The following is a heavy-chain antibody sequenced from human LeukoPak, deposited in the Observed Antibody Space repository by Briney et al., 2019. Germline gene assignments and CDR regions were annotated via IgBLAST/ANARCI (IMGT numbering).Heavy chain of an antibody. CDR1: GFTFRSYA. J-gene: IGHJ4*02. D-gene: IGHD5-12*01. CDR2: ISYDGSSK. Sequence: GGSLRLSCAASGFTFRSYAMHWVRQAPGQGLEWVALISYDGSSKHFADSVKGRFTISRDNSKNTLHLQMNSLRPEDTAVYYCAKDLLYSGYDFIDYWGQGTLVTVSS. V-gene: IGHV3-30*18. CDR3: AKDLLYSGYDFIDY.